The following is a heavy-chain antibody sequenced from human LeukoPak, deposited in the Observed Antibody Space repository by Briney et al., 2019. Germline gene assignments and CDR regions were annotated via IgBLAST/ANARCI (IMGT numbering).Heavy chain of an antibody. CDR3: ARVDCSGGSCQDYFDY. D-gene: IGHD2-15*01. CDR1: GGSFSGYY. Sequence: LSLTCAVCGGSFSGYYWSWIRQAPGKGLEWVSYISSSGSTIYYADSVKGRFTISRDNAKNSLYLQMNSLRAEDTAVYYCARVDCSGGSCQDYFDYWGQGTLVTVSS. CDR2: ISSSGSTI. J-gene: IGHJ4*02. V-gene: IGHV3-11*04.